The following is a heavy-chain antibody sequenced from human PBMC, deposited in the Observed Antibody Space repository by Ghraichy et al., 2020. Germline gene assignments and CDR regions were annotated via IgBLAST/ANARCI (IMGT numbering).Heavy chain of an antibody. CDR2: ISWNSGSI. D-gene: IGHD6-13*01. Sequence: GGSLRLSCAASGFTFDDYAMHWVRQAPGKGLEWVSGISWNSGSIGYADSVKGRFTISRDNAKNSLYLQMNSLRAEDTALYYCAKDMLLAAAGTKYSFDYWGQGTLVTVSS. J-gene: IGHJ4*02. CDR3: AKDMLLAAAGTKYSFDY. V-gene: IGHV3-9*01. CDR1: GFTFDDYA.